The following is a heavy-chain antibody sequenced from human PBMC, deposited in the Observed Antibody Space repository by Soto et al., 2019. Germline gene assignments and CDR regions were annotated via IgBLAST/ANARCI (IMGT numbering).Heavy chain of an antibody. CDR1: GFNFSFYA. CDR2: IGSDITTI. J-gene: IGHJ6*02. Sequence: GGSLRLSCASSGFNFSFYAMHWVRQTPGKGLEWVSFIGSDITTIYYADSVRGRFTISRDNAKDSLYLQMNSLRDEDTAVYYCAREYCGGDCYGMDVWGQGTTVTVSS. CDR3: AREYCGGDCYGMDV. D-gene: IGHD2-21*01. V-gene: IGHV3-48*02.